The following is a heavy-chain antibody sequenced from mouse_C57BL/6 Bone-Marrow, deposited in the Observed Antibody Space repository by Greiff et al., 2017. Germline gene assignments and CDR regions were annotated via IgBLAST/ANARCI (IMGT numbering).Heavy chain of an antibody. Sequence: QVQLQQPGAELVKPGASVKMSCKASGYTFTSYWITWVKQRPGQGLEWIGDLYPGSGSTNYNEKFKSKATLTVDTSSSTAYMQLSSLTSEDSAVYYCAREGTGWAWFAYWGQGTLVTVSA. D-gene: IGHD4-1*01. CDR3: AREGTGWAWFAY. CDR1: GYTFTSYW. CDR2: LYPGSGST. J-gene: IGHJ3*01. V-gene: IGHV1-55*01.